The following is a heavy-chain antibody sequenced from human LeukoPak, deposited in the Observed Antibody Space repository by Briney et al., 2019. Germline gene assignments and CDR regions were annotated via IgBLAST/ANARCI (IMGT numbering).Heavy chain of an antibody. J-gene: IGHJ6*03. V-gene: IGHV3-43D*03. CDR2: ISWDGGST. CDR1: GFTLDDYA. Sequence: GGSLRLSCAASGFTLDDYAMHWVRQAPGKGLEWVSLISWDGGSTYYADSVKGRFTISRDNSKNSLYLQMNSLRAEDTALYYCAKDRRGLSDYYMDVWGRGTTVTVSS. CDR3: AKDRRGLSDYYMDV. D-gene: IGHD2/OR15-2a*01.